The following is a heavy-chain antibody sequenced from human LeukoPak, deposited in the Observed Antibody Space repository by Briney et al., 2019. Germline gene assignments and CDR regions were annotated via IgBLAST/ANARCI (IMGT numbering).Heavy chain of an antibody. CDR3: ARGTYGGATLDV. V-gene: IGHV4-30-4*01. CDR1: GGSISSGDYY. Sequence: SETLSLTCTVSGGSISSGDYYWSWIRQPPGKGLEWIGYIFYTGSTYYNPSLKSRVTISVDTSKNQFSLKLSSVTAADTAVYYCARGTYGGATLDVWGQGTTVTVSS. J-gene: IGHJ6*02. D-gene: IGHD3-16*01. CDR2: IFYTGST.